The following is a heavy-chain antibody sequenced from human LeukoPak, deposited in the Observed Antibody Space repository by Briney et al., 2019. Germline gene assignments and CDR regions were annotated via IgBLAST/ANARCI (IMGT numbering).Heavy chain of an antibody. V-gene: IGHV3-48*04. J-gene: IGHJ4*02. D-gene: IGHD3-9*01. CDR2: ISSGSVTI. CDR1: GFTFSSYN. CDR3: ARDVRHYDVLTGYKN. Sequence: GGSLRLSCAASGFTFSSYNMNWVRQAPGKGLEWVSYISSGSVTIYYADSVKGRFTISRDNAKNSLYLQMNSLRAEDTAVYYCARDVRHYDVLTGYKNWGQGTLVTVSS.